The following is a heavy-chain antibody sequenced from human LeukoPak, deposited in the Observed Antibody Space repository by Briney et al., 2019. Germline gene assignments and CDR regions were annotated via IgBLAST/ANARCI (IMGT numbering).Heavy chain of an antibody. CDR1: GFTVSSNY. J-gene: IGHJ3*02. D-gene: IGHD2-15*01. V-gene: IGHV3-66*01. Sequence: AGGSLRLSCAASGFTVSSNYMSWVRQAPGRGLEWVSVIYSGGSTYYADSVKGRFTISRDNSKNTLYLQMNSLRAEDTAVYYCAISWGYCSGGSCYPGPPGAFDIWGQGTMVTVSS. CDR2: IYSGGST. CDR3: AISWGYCSGGSCYPGPPGAFDI.